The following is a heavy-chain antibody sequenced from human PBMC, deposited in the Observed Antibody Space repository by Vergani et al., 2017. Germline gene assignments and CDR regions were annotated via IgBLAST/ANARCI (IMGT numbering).Heavy chain of an antibody. J-gene: IGHJ6*03. D-gene: IGHD3-3*01. Sequence: QVQMVQSGAEVKKPGSSVKVSCKASGGTFSSYASSWVRQAPGQGLEWMGWIIPIFGTANYAQKFQGIVTITADESTSTAYMERSSRRSADTAVYYCVGDFWSGFTARYYYYYMDVWGKGTTVTVSS. CDR3: VGDFWSGFTARYYYYYMDV. CDR2: IIPIFGTA. V-gene: IGHV1-69*01. CDR1: GGTFSSYA.